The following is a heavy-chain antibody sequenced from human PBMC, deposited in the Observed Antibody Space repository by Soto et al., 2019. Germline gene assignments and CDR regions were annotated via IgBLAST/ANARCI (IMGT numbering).Heavy chain of an antibody. CDR3: AKDTHYVWGSYHWGYFDF. J-gene: IGHJ4*02. D-gene: IGHD3-16*02. CDR1: GFTFTSYA. CDR2: ISGSGAST. V-gene: IGHV3-23*01. Sequence: EVQLLESGGGLVQPGGSLRLSCAASGFTFTSYAMNWVRQAPGKGLEWVSGISGSGASTYYADSVKGRFAISRDDSKNTLYLQMNSLRAEDTAVYYCAKDTHYVWGSYHWGYFDFWGQGTLVTVSS.